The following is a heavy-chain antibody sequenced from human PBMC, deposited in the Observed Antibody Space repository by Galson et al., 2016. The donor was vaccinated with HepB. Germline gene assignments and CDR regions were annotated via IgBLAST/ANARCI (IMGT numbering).Heavy chain of an antibody. Sequence: QSGAEVKKPGESLRISCEGSGYSFTSYWITWVRQMPGKGLEWMGRIDPTDSYTDYTPSFQGRVTFSVDKAINTAYLQWSSLKASDTAMYYCARESRTPWTWFDPWGQGTLVIVSS. CDR3: ARESRTPWTWFDP. CDR2: IDPTDSYT. D-gene: IGHD3/OR15-3a*01. V-gene: IGHV5-10-1*01. J-gene: IGHJ5*02. CDR1: GYSFTSYW.